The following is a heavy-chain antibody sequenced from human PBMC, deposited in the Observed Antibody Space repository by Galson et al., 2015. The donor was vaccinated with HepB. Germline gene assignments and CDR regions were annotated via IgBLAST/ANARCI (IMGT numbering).Heavy chain of an antibody. V-gene: IGHV3-23*05. D-gene: IGHD3/OR15-3a*01. J-gene: IGHJ4*02. CDR1: GFTFANYG. Sequence: SLRLSCAASGFTFANYGMTWVRQAPGRGLEFVSSIYQSPTYYLDSVKGRFIISRDNFRNVLFLQMNSLRVEDTALYYCARVDWEQRSLDFGGQGTLVTVSS. CDR2: IYQSPT. CDR3: ARVDWEQRSLDF.